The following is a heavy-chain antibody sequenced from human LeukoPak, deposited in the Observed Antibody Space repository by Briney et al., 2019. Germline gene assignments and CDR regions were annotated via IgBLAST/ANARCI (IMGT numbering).Heavy chain of an antibody. V-gene: IGHV1-69*05. Sequence: ASVKVSCKAPGGTFSSYAISWVRQAPGQGLEWMGRIIPIFGTANYAQKFQGRVTITTDESTSTAYMELSSLRSEDTAVYYCARDTLAYCGGDCLQFDYWGQGTLVTVSS. CDR2: IIPIFGTA. D-gene: IGHD2-21*02. J-gene: IGHJ4*02. CDR3: ARDTLAYCGGDCLQFDY. CDR1: GGTFSSYA.